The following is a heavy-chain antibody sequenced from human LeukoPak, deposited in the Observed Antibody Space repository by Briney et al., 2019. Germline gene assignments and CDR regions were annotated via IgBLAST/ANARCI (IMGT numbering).Heavy chain of an antibody. D-gene: IGHD6-13*01. V-gene: IGHV3-30*02. CDR2: IRNDGSNK. CDR1: ESTFTNYG. CDR3: ARDPSDSSSWPLFDY. J-gene: IGHJ4*02. Sequence: GGSLRLSCGASESTFTNYGMHWVRQAPGKGLEWVAFIRNDGSNKYYAESVKGRFTISRDNSKNTLYLQMNSLRAEDTAVYYCARDPSDSSSWPLFDYWGQGTLVTVSS.